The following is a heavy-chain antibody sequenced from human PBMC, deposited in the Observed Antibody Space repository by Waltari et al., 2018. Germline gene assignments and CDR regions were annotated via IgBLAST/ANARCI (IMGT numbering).Heavy chain of an antibody. J-gene: IGHJ4*02. CDR3: ARIDYIGYCDF. CDR1: GYSISSGYY. CDR2: IYQSGST. V-gene: IGHV4-38-2*01. Sequence: ESGPELVKPSETLSLTCDVSGYSISSGYYWGWIRQPPGQGLEWIGKIYQSGSTFYNPSLKSRVTISVDTSKNQFTLKLSSVTAADTAGYYCARIDYIGYCDFWGRGTLVTVSS. D-gene: IGHD5-12*01.